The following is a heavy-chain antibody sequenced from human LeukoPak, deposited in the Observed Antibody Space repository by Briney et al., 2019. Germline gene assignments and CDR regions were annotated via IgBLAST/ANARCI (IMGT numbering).Heavy chain of an antibody. CDR1: GYTFTGYY. D-gene: IGHD4-11*01. CDR2: INPNSGGP. CDR3: ARDYDYNNYGWFDP. Sequence: GASVKVSCKASGYTFTGYYMHWVRQAPGQGLEWMGRINPNSGGPNYAQKFQGRVTMTRDTSTSTAYLELSRLRSDDTAVYYCARDYDYNNYGWFDPWGQGTLVTVSS. J-gene: IGHJ5*02. V-gene: IGHV1-2*06.